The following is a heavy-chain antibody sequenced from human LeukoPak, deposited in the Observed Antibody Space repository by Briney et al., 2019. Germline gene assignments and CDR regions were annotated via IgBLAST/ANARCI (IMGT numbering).Heavy chain of an antibody. D-gene: IGHD5-12*01. J-gene: IGHJ6*02. Sequence: PGRSLRLSCAASGFTFSSYGMHWVRQAPGKGLEWVAVIWYDGSNKYYADSVKGRFTISGDNSKNTLYLQMNSLRAEDTAVYYCARDPLSGDGGMDVWGQGTTVTVSS. V-gene: IGHV3-33*01. CDR3: ARDPLSGDGGMDV. CDR1: GFTFSSYG. CDR2: IWYDGSNK.